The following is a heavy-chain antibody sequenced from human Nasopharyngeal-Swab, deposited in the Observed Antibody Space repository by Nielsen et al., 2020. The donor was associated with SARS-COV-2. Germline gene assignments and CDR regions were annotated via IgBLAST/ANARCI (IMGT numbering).Heavy chain of an antibody. V-gene: IGHV4-39*01. J-gene: IGHJ3*02. CDR1: GGSISSSSYY. CDR3: ARLGGGTTVTPDAFDI. Sequence: SETLSLTCTVSGGSISSSSYYWGWIRQPPGKGLEWIGSIYYSGSTYYNPSLKSRVTISVDTSKNQFSLKLSSVTAADTAVYYCARLGGGTTVTPDAFDIWGQGTMVTVSS. CDR2: IYYSGST. D-gene: IGHD4-17*01.